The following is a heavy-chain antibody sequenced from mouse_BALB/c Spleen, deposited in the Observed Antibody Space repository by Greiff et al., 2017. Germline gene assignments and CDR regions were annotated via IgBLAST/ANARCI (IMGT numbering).Heavy chain of an antibody. D-gene: IGHD1-1*01. J-gene: IGHJ3*01. CDR1: GFSLTSYG. Sequence: VKLVESGPGLVAPSQSLSITCTVSGFSLTSYGVHWVRQPPGKGLEWLGVIWAGGSTNYNSALMSRLSISKDNSKSQVFLKMNSLQTDDTAMYYCARGTSHYGSPWFAYWGQGTLVTVSA. CDR3: ARGTSHYGSPWFAY. CDR2: IWAGGST. V-gene: IGHV2-9*02.